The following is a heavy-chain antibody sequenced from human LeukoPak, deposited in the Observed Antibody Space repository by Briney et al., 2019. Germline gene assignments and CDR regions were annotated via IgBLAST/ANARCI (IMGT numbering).Heavy chain of an antibody. CDR2: IYTSGST. Sequence: SETLSLTCTVSGGSISSYYWSWIRQPPGKGLEWIGYIYTSGSTNYNPSLKSRVTISVDTSKNQFSLKLSSVTAADTAVYYCASTAVRNNWFDPWGQGTLVTVSS. CDR1: GGSISSYY. V-gene: IGHV4-4*09. J-gene: IGHJ5*02. CDR3: ASTAVRNNWFDP.